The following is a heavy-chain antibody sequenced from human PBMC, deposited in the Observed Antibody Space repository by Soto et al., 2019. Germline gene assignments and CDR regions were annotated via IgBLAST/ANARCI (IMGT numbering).Heavy chain of an antibody. J-gene: IGHJ6*03. Sequence: GGSLRLSCAASGFTFSSYAMSWVRQAPGKGLEWVSAISGSGGSTYYADSVKGRFTISRDNSKNTLYLQMNSLRAEDTAVYYCAKANAFRYCSGGSFYYYYYYMDVWGKGTTVTVSS. D-gene: IGHD2-15*01. CDR1: GFTFSSYA. V-gene: IGHV3-23*01. CDR3: AKANAFRYCSGGSFYYYYYYMDV. CDR2: ISGSGGST.